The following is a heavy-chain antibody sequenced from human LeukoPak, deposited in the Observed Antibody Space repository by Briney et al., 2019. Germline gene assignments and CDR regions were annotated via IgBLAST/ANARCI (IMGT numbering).Heavy chain of an antibody. CDR3: ARSLRYSNYFDY. CDR2: IIPIFGTA. D-gene: IGHD4-11*01. Sequence: SVKVSCKDSGGTFSSYAISWVRQAPGQGLEWMGGIIPIFGTANYAQKFQGRVTITADESTSTAYMELSSLRSEDTAVYYCARSLRYSNYFDYWGQGTLVTVSS. CDR1: GGTFSSYA. J-gene: IGHJ4*02. V-gene: IGHV1-69*13.